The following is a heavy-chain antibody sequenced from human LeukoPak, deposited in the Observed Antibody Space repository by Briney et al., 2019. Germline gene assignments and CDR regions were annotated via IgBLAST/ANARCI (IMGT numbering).Heavy chain of an antibody. D-gene: IGHD2-21*01. CDR2: TSSYNGQT. J-gene: IGHJ3*02. V-gene: IGHV1-18*03. CDR1: GYTFTNYG. CDR3: ARDPPRSATIWAFDI. Sequence: GDSVKVSCKAFGYTFTNYGITWVRQAPGQGLEWMGWTSSYNGQTNYIRKYQGRVAMSADPSTNTAYMGLRSLRSDDMAVYYCARDPPRSATIWAFDIWGQGTMVTVSS.